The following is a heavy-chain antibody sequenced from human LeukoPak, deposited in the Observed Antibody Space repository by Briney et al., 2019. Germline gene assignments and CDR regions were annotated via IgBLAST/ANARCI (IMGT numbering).Heavy chain of an antibody. CDR1: GGSISSYY. V-gene: IGHV4-4*09. J-gene: IGHJ4*02. Sequence: PSETLSLTCTVSGGSISSYYWSWIRQPPGKGLEWIGYIYTSGSTNYNPSLKSRVTISVDTSKNQFSLKLSSVTAADTAVYYCARQELIVGGYYFDYWGQGTLVTVSS. D-gene: IGHD3-22*01. CDR2: IYTSGST. CDR3: ARQELIVGGYYFDY.